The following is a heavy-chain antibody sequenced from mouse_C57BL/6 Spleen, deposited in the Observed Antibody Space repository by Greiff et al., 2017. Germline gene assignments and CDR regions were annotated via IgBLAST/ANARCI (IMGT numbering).Heavy chain of an antibody. CDR2: IYPGDGDT. CDR3: ARNGYYPFDY. D-gene: IGHD2-3*01. CDR1: GYAFSSYW. V-gene: IGHV1-80*01. Sequence: VQGVESGAELVKPGASVKISCKASGYAFSSYWMNWVKQRPGKGLEWIGQIYPGDGDTNYDGKFKGKATLTADKSSSTAYMQLSSLTSEDSAVYFCARNGYYPFDYWGQGTTLTVSS. J-gene: IGHJ2*01.